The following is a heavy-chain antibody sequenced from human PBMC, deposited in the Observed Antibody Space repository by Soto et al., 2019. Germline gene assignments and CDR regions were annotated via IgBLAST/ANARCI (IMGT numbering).Heavy chain of an antibody. Sequence: SQTLSLTCAISGDSVSSNSAAWNWIRQSPSRGLEWLGRTYYRSKWYNDYAVSVKSRITINPDTSKNQFSLQLNSVTPEDTAVYYCARGLDYHGSGSQPGYYYYYGMDVWGQGTTVTVSS. J-gene: IGHJ6*02. CDR3: ARGLDYHGSGSQPGYYYYYGMDV. CDR1: GDSVSSNSAA. CDR2: TYYRSKWYN. V-gene: IGHV6-1*01. D-gene: IGHD3-10*01.